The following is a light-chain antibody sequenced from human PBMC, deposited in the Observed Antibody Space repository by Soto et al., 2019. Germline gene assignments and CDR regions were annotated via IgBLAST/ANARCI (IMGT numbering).Light chain of an antibody. CDR2: GAS. Sequence: EIVLKQSPGTLSLSPGERATLSCRASQSVRTNYLAWYQQKPGQAPRLLIYGASSRATGIPDRFSGSGSGTDFTLTISRLEPEDFVVYYCQQYGSSPTFGQGTKVDIK. CDR3: QQYGSSPT. V-gene: IGKV3-20*01. J-gene: IGKJ1*01. CDR1: QSVRTNY.